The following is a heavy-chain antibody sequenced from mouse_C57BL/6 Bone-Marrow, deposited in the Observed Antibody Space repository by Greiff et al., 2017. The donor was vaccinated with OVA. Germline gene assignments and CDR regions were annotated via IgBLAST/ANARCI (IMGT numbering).Heavy chain of an antibody. CDR3: ARGIYYDYDVAY. CDR2: IYPGDGDT. D-gene: IGHD2-4*01. J-gene: IGHJ3*01. Sequence: QVQLQQSGPELVKPGASVKISCKASGYAFSSSWMNWVKQRPGKGLEWIGRIYPGDGDTNYNGKFKGKATLTADKSSSTAYMQLSSLTSEDSAVYFCARGIYYDYDVAYWGQGTLVTVSA. V-gene: IGHV1-82*01. CDR1: GYAFSSSW.